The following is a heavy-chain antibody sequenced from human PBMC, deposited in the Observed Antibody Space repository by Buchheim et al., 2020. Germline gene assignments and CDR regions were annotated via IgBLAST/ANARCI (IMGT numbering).Heavy chain of an antibody. V-gene: IGHV4-4*02. CDR3: ARVRVPPAQWRGWEEEIYFDY. CDR1: GGSISSSNW. J-gene: IGHJ4*02. CDR2: IYHSGST. Sequence: QVQLQESGPGLVKPSGTLSLTCAVSGGSISSSNWWSWVRQPPGKGLEWIGEIYHSGSTNYNPSLKSRVTISVDKSKNQFSPKLSSVTAADTAVYYCARVRVPPAQWRGWEEEIYFDYWGQGTL. D-gene: IGHD6-19*01.